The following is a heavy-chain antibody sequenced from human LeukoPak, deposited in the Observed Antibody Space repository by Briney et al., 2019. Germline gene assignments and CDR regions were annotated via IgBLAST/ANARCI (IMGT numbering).Heavy chain of an antibody. CDR1: GFTFSNYG. Sequence: GRSLRLSCAASGFTFSNYGMHWVRQAPGKGLEWVAVIWYDGSNKYHAESVKGRFTISRDNAKNSLYLQMNSLRAEDTAVYYCARGGGFCSGVSCYATDYWGQGTLVTVSS. CDR2: IWYDGSNK. CDR3: ARGGGFCSGVSCYATDY. V-gene: IGHV3-33*01. D-gene: IGHD2-15*01. J-gene: IGHJ4*02.